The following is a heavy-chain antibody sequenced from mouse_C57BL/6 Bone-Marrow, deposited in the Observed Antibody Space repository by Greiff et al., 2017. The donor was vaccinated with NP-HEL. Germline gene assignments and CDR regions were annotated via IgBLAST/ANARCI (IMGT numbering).Heavy chain of an antibody. J-gene: IGHJ4*01. Sequence: EVKVVESGGGLVQPGGSLSLSCAASGFTFTDYYMSWVRQPPGKALEWLGFIRNKANGYTTEYSASVKGRFTISRDNSQSILYLQMNALRAEDSATYYCARYNLYMDYWGQGTSVTVSS. V-gene: IGHV7-3*01. CDR2: IRNKANGYTT. D-gene: IGHD2-12*01. CDR3: ARYNLYMDY. CDR1: GFTFTDYY.